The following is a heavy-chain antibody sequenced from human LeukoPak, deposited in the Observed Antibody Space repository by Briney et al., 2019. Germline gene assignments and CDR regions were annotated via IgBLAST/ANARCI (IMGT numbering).Heavy chain of an antibody. CDR1: GYTFINYA. D-gene: IGHD6-13*01. CDR3: ARGPRAAADDY. Sequence: GASVKVSCKASGYTFINYAINWGRQAPGQRPEWIGWISAVSGDTKYSQKFQGRVTITRDTSASTAYMELSSLRSEDTAVYYCARGPRAAADDYWGQGTLVTVSS. J-gene: IGHJ4*02. CDR2: ISAVSGDT. V-gene: IGHV1-3*01.